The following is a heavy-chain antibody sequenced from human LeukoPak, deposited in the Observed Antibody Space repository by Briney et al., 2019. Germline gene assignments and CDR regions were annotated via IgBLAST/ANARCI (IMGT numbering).Heavy chain of an antibody. CDR2: MSSSDDGR. CDR1: GFTVSRTY. J-gene: IGHJ4*02. Sequence: GGSLRLSCAASGFTVSRTYMSWVRQAPGKGLEWVSAMSSSDDGRYYAASVRGRFTISRDTSRSTLYLQMNSLRAEDAAVYYCAKAPVTSCRGAFCYPFDYWGQGTLVTVSS. V-gene: IGHV3-23*01. D-gene: IGHD2-15*01. CDR3: AKAPVTSCRGAFCYPFDY.